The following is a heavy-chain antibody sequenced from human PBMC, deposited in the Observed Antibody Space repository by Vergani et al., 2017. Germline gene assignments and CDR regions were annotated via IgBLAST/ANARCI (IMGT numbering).Heavy chain of an antibody. CDR2: IYYSGST. Sequence: QVQLQESGPGLVKPSETLSLTCTVSGGSISSYYWSWIRQPPGKGLEWIGYIYYSGSTNYNPSLKSRVTISVDASKNQFSLKLSSVTAADTAVYYCARGHGVVVPAATLSPFDPWGQGTLVTVSS. V-gene: IGHV4-59*12. CDR1: GGSISSYY. D-gene: IGHD2-2*01. CDR3: ARGHGVVVPAATLSPFDP. J-gene: IGHJ5*02.